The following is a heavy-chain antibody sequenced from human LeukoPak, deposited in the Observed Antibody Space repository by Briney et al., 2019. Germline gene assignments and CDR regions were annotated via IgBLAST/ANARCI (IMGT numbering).Heavy chain of an antibody. J-gene: IGHJ6*02. CDR2: INPTGGGT. V-gene: IGHV1-46*01. Sequence: ASVKVSCTASGYTFTTYYIHWVRQAPGQGLEWMGIINPTGGGTSYAQRFQGRVTMTRDTSTSTVYMELSNLRSEDTAVYYCASSEDYYYGMDVWGQGTTVTVSS. CDR1: GYTFTTYY. CDR3: ASSEDYYYGMDV.